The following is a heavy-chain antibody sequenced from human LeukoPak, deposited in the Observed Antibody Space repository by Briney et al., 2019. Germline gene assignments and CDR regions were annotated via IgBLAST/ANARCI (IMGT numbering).Heavy chain of an antibody. CDR3: ARDIAPLSYDSSGYYTDY. Sequence: ASVKVSCKASGYTFTGYYMHWVRQAPGQGLEWMGWINPNSGCTNYAQKFQGRVTMTRDTSISTAYMELSRLRSDDTAVYYCARDIAPLSYDSSGYYTDYWGQGTLVTVSS. CDR1: GYTFTGYY. CDR2: INPNSGCT. D-gene: IGHD3-22*01. J-gene: IGHJ4*02. V-gene: IGHV1-2*02.